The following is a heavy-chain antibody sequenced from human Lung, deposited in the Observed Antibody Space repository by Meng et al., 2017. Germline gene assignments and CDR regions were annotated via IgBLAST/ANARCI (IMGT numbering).Heavy chain of an antibody. Sequence: QLTGPAPRLLCPWGIRSPTVAVAGGSISSSNWGSWVRQPPGKGLEWIEELYHSGSTNYNPSLKSRVTISVDKSKNQFSLKLSSVTAADTAVYYCARRGLWLDPQNFDYWGQGTLVTVSS. J-gene: IGHJ4*02. CDR3: ARRGLWLDPQNFDY. V-gene: IGHV4-4*02. D-gene: IGHD6-19*01. CDR2: LYHSGST. CDR1: GGSISSSNW.